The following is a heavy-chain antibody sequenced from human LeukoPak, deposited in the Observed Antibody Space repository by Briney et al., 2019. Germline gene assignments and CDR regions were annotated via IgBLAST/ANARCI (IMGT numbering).Heavy chain of an antibody. V-gene: IGHV3-30*03. CDR3: ARPPPSCSSTSCYQHY. Sequence: GGSLRLSCAASGFTFSSFGMHWVRQAPGKGLEWVAIISYDGSKKYYADSVEGRFTISRDNSKNALYLQMNSLRAEDTAVYYCARPPPSCSSTSCYQHYWGQGTLVTVSS. J-gene: IGHJ4*02. D-gene: IGHD2-2*01. CDR1: GFTFSSFG. CDR2: ISYDGSKK.